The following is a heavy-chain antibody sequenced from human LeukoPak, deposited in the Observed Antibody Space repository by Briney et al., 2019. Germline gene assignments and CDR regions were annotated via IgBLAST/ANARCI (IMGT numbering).Heavy chain of an antibody. CDR2: IFWDDDE. V-gene: IGHV2-5*08. CDR3: AHRRIAGYGYFDS. J-gene: IGHJ4*02. Sequence: TLSLTCTVSGGSFSTYYWSWIRQPPGKALEWLAVIFWDDDELYSPSLKSRLTITKDTSKNQVVLTMTNMDPVDTATYYCAHRRIAGYGYFDSWGQGTLVTVSS. D-gene: IGHD5-12*01. CDR1: GGSFSTYYW.